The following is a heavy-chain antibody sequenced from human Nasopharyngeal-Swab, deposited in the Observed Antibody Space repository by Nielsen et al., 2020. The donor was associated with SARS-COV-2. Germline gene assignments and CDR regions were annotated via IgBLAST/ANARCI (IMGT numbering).Heavy chain of an antibody. CDR3: ARGSSSGTYYYNGMDV. D-gene: IGHD6-13*01. CDR1: GYTFAIHY. CDR2: INPSGGST. J-gene: IGHJ6*02. Sequence: ASVKVSCNASGYTFAIHYIHWVRQAPGQGPEWMGIINPSGGSTSYGQKFQGRVTMTRDTSTSTVYMELSSLRSEDTAVYYCARGSSSGTYYYNGMDVWGQGTTVTVSS. V-gene: IGHV1-46*01.